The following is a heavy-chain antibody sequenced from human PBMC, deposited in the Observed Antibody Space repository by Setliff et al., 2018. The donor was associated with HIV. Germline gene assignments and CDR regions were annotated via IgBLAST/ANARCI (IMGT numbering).Heavy chain of an antibody. Sequence: SETLSLTCTVSDGSISNYYWNWIRQPAGKGLEWIGRIFTSGTTNYNPSLRSRVTISVDTSKNQFSLKLSSVTAADTAVYYCAVRGRPYYYGSGSYYYFDYWGQGTLVTVSS. V-gene: IGHV4-4*07. CDR1: DGSISNYY. J-gene: IGHJ4*02. CDR3: AVRGRPYYYGSGSYYYFDY. D-gene: IGHD3-10*01. CDR2: IFTSGTT.